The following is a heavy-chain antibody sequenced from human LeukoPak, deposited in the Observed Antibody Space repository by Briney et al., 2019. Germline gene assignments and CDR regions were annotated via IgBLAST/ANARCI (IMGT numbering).Heavy chain of an antibody. CDR2: INPSGGST. V-gene: IGHV1-46*01. Sequence: ASVKVSCKASGYTFTSYYMHWGRQAPGQGLEWMGIINPSGGSTSYAQKFQGRITMTRDTSPSTVYMEQSSLRSEDTAVYYCARGAAAAGTAAGYFQHWGQGTLVTVSS. J-gene: IGHJ1*01. CDR1: GYTFTSYY. D-gene: IGHD6-13*01. CDR3: ARGAAAAGTAAGYFQH.